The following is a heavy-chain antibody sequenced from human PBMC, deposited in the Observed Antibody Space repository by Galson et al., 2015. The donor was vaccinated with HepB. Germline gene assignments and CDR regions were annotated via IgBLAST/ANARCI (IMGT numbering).Heavy chain of an antibody. CDR1: GFTFSTYV. Sequence: SLRLSCAASGFTFSTYVLSWVRQAPGKGLEWVSTISGSGGRTDYADSVKGRFTISRDNSKNTLYLQMHSLRAEDAAVYYCAKGGSTWSSSFDDWGQGTLVTVSS. D-gene: IGHD6-13*01. CDR3: AKGGSTWSSSFDD. J-gene: IGHJ4*02. CDR2: ISGSGGRT. V-gene: IGHV3-23*01.